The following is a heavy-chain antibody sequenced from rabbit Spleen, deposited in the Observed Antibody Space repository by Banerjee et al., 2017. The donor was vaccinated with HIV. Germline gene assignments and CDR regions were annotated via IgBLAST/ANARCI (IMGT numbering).Heavy chain of an antibody. CDR3: ARDLVAVIGWNFSL. Sequence: QEQVVESGGGLVQPGGSLKVSCKASGFDFSSYGVSWVRQAPGKGLEWIACINIVTGKSVYANWAKGRFTMSRTSSTTVTLQMTSLTAADTATYFCARDLVAVIGWNFSLWGPGTLVTVS. CDR1: GFDFSSYG. D-gene: IGHD1-1*01. CDR2: INIVTGKS. J-gene: IGHJ4*01. V-gene: IGHV1S45*01.